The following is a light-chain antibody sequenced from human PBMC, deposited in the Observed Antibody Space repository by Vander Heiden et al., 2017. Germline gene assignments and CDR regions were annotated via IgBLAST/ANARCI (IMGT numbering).Light chain of an antibody. V-gene: IGKV1-39*01. Sequence: DIQLTQSPSSLSASVGDRVTITCRASQSNGNYLNWYQQKPGKAPKLLIYAGSTLETGVPSRFSGSGSGTDFTLTITSLQPEDFATYYCQHSDITPLIFGGGTKVES. CDR3: QHSDITPLI. CDR2: AGS. CDR1: QSNGNY. J-gene: IGKJ4*01.